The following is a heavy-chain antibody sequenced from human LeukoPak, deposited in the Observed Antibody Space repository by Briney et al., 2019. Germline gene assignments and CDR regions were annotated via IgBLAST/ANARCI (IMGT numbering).Heavy chain of an antibody. CDR2: IRSKANSYAT. J-gene: IGHJ4*02. CDR3: AKSGEWEPTDLDY. Sequence: AGGSLRLSCAASGFTFSGSAMHWVRQASGKGLEWVGRIRSKANSYATAYAASVKGRFTISRDDSKNTAYLQMNSLRAEDTAVYYCAKSGEWEPTDLDYWGQGTLVTVSS. V-gene: IGHV3-73*01. D-gene: IGHD1-26*01. CDR1: GFTFSGSA.